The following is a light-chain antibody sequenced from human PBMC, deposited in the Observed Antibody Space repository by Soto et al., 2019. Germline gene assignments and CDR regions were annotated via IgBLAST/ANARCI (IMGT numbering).Light chain of an antibody. CDR1: QTVERW. V-gene: IGKV1-5*01. CDR2: DVS. J-gene: IGKJ1*01. CDR3: QQYKDYVWT. Sequence: DIQMTQSASTRAAYVGGRGTISCRASQTVERWLAWYQQKPGKAPKLLISDVSSLERGVPSRFSGSGSATEFTLTISGLQSDDFATYYCQQYKDYVWTFGQGTKVDIK.